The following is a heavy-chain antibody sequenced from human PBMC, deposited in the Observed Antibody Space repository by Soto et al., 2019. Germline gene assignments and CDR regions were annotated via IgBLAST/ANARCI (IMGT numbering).Heavy chain of an antibody. Sequence: QVHLQESGPGLVKPSQTLSLSCTVSGDSISSPHYYWTWIRQPPGKGLEWVGYIYYTGNNFYNPALKSRVAMSVDPSTNQFPLKLASVTDADTAVYFCAREPKQNYDSSPWNGGFDSWGPGTLVTVSS. J-gene: IGHJ4*02. CDR3: AREPKQNYDSSPWNGGFDS. D-gene: IGHD3-22*01. CDR1: GDSISSPHYY. CDR2: IYYTGNN. V-gene: IGHV4-30-4*01.